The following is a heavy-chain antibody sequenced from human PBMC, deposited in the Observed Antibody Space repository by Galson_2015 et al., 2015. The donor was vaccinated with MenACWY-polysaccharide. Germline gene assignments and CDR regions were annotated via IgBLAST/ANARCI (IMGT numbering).Heavy chain of an antibody. J-gene: IGHJ5*01. Sequence: SLRLSGAASGFIFSNYGMHWVRQAAGKGLEWVAVIWYDGSNKYYADSGKGRFTISRDNSKNTLYLQMNSLRAEDTAVYYCARERVIHSSGLIWFDSWGQGTLVTVSS. CDR1: GFIFSNYG. CDR3: ARERVIHSSGLIWFDS. CDR2: IWYDGSNK. D-gene: IGHD3-22*01. V-gene: IGHV3-33*01.